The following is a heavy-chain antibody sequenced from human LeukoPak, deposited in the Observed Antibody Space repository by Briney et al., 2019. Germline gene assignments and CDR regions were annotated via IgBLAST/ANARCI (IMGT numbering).Heavy chain of an antibody. Sequence: GGSLRLSCAASGFTFSDYYMSWIRQAPGKGLEWVSYISSSGSTIYYADSVKGRFTISRDNAKNSLYLQMNSLRAEDTAAYYCAKGHGDPYYYYMDVWGKGTTVTVSS. CDR1: GFTFSDYY. CDR3: AKGHGDPYYYYMDV. V-gene: IGHV3-11*04. J-gene: IGHJ6*03. D-gene: IGHD4-17*01. CDR2: ISSSGSTI.